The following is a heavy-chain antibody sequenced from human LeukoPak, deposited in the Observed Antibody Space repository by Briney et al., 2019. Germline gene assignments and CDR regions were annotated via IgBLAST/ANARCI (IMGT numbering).Heavy chain of an antibody. D-gene: IGHD2-8*01. J-gene: IGHJ4*02. CDR2: INGGNGYT. CDR1: GYSFGNFG. CDR3: ARYINGAFDY. V-gene: IGHV1-3*01. Sequence: VASVKVSCKASGYSFGNFGVHWLRHAPGQRLEWMGWINGGNGYTKYSQKFQGRVTITRDTSATTAYMELSSPTSEDTAVYYCARYINGAFDYWGQGTLVTVSS.